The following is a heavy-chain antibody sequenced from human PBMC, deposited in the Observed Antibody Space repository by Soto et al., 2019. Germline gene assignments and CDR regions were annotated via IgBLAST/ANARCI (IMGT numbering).Heavy chain of an antibody. D-gene: IGHD1-7*01. Sequence: QVQLVQSGAEVKKPGASVKVSCKASGYTFTGYYMHWVRQAPGQGLEWMGWINPNSGGTNYAQKFQGWVTMTRDTSISTAYMELSRLRSNDTAVYYCARSCITGTIDFDYWGQGTLVTVSS. CDR3: ARSCITGTIDFDY. CDR2: INPNSGGT. J-gene: IGHJ4*02. CDR1: GYTFTGYY. V-gene: IGHV1-2*04.